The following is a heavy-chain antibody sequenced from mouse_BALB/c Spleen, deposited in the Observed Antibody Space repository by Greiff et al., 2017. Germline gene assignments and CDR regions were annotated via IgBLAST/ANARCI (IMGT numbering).Heavy chain of an antibody. V-gene: IGHV1-82*01. D-gene: IGHD5-1*01. CDR3: ARSTYLYAMDY. Sequence: VKLVESGPELVKPGASVKISCKASGYAFSSSWMNWVKQRPGQGLEWIGRIYPGDGDTNYNGKFKGKATLTADKSSSTAYMQLSSLTSVDSAVYFCARSTYLYAMDYWGQGTSVTVSS. CDR2: IYPGDGDT. J-gene: IGHJ4*01. CDR1: GYAFSSSW.